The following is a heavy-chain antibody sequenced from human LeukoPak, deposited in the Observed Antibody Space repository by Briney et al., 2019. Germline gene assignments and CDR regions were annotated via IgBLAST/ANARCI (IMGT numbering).Heavy chain of an antibody. CDR3: ARVSLTELYYLDY. CDR2: IIPIFGTA. Sequence: ASVKVSCKASGGTFSSYTISWVRQAPGQGLEWMGRIIPIFGTANYAQKFQGRVTITTDESTSTACMELSSLRSEDTAVYYCARVSLTELYYLDYWGQGTLVTVSS. V-gene: IGHV1-69*05. D-gene: IGHD1-1*01. J-gene: IGHJ4*02. CDR1: GGTFSSYT.